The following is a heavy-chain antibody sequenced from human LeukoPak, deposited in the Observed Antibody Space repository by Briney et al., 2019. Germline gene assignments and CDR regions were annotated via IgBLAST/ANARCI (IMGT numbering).Heavy chain of an antibody. CDR2: IYDSGST. CDR3: ARLPGIAAV. D-gene: IGHD6-13*01. CDR1: GGSTSRYY. J-gene: IGHJ1*01. Sequence: SETLSLTCTVSGGSTSRYYWSWIRQPPGKSLEWIGYIYDSGSTAYNPSLKSRVTISIDTSNNRFSLNLTSVTAADMAVYYCARLPGIAAVWGQGTLVIVSS. V-gene: IGHV4-59*08.